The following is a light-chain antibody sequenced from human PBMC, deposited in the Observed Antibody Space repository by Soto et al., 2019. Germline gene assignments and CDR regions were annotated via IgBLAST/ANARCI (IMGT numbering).Light chain of an antibody. CDR3: QTWGTGIHYV. J-gene: IGLJ1*01. CDR2: LNSDGSH. Sequence: QSVLTQSPSASASLGASVKLTCTLSSGHSSYAIAWHQQQPEKGPRYLMKLNSDGSHSKGDGIPDRFSGSSSGAERYLTISSLQSEDEAGYYCQTWGTGIHYVFGTGTKLTVL. V-gene: IGLV4-69*01. CDR1: SGHSSYA.